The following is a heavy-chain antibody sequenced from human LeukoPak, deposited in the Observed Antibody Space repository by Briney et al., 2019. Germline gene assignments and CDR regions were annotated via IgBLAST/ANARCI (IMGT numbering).Heavy chain of an antibody. Sequence: SETLSLTCAVYGGSLSGYYWIWIRQPPGKGLEWIGEINHSGSTNYNTSLKSRVTISVDTSKNQFSLKLSSVTAADTAVYYCARAFREGMTTENFDYWGQGTLVTVPS. J-gene: IGHJ4*02. D-gene: IGHD4-11*01. CDR3: ARAFREGMTTENFDY. V-gene: IGHV4-34*01. CDR2: INHSGST. CDR1: GGSLSGYY.